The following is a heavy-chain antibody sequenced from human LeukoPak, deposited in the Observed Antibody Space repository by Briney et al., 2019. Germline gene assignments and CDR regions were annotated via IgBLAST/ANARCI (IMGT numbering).Heavy chain of an antibody. CDR2: ISGSGGST. Sequence: GRSLRLSRAASGFTFSSYAMSWVRQAPGKGLEWVSAISGSGGSTYYADSVKGRFTISRDNSKNTLYLQMNSLRAEDTAVYYCAKLPYYDFWRGAFDIWGQGTMVTVSS. CDR3: AKLPYYDFWRGAFDI. D-gene: IGHD3-3*01. V-gene: IGHV3-23*01. CDR1: GFTFSSYA. J-gene: IGHJ3*02.